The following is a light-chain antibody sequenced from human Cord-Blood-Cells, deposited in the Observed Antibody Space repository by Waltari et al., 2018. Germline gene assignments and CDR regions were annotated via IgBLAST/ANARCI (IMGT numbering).Light chain of an antibody. J-gene: IGLJ3*02. CDR3: CSYAGSSTFGV. Sequence: QAALTQPAIVSGSPGQSTTFSCSGPISGVVSYNLVTWYQQHPDKAPKLMIYEVSKRPSGVSNRFSGSKSGNTASLTISGLQAEDEADYYCCSYAGSSTFGVFGGGTKLTVL. CDR1: ISGVVSYNL. V-gene: IGLV2-23*02. CDR2: EVS.